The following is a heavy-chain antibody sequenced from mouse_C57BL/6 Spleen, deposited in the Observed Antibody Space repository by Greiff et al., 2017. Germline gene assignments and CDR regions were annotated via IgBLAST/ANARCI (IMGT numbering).Heavy chain of an antibody. CDR2: ISDGGSYT. V-gene: IGHV5-4*03. Sequence: EVKLQESGGGLVKPGGSLKLSCAASGFTFSSYAMSWVRQTPEKRLEWVATISDGGSYTYYPDNVKGRFTISRDNAKNNLYLQMSHLKSEDTAMYYCARGLWDGGYFDYWGQGTTLTVSS. CDR3: ARGLWDGGYFDY. J-gene: IGHJ2*01. D-gene: IGHD4-1*01. CDR1: GFTFSSYA.